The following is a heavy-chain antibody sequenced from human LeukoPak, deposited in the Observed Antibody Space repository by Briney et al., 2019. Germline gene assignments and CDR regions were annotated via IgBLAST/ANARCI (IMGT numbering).Heavy chain of an antibody. CDR1: GFTIGPYA. CDR3: ARDVVLGSGSCAS. J-gene: IGHJ4*02. CDR2: IKADGSGT. V-gene: IGHV3-43*02. Sequence: GGSLRLSCAASGFTIGPYAMYWVRQGPGRGLEWVSVIKADGSGTFYADSVRGRFTVSRDNAKNTLFLQMNSLRAEDTAVYFCARDVVLGSGSCASWGQGTLVTVSS. D-gene: IGHD3-10*01.